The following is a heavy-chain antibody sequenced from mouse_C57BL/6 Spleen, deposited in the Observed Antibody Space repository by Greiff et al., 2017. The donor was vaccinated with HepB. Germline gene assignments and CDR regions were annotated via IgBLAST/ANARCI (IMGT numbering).Heavy chain of an antibody. Sequence: QVQLQQSGAELVRPGSSVKLSCKASGYTFTSYWMHWVKQRPIQGLEWIGNIDPSDSETHYNQKFKDKATLTVDKSSSTAYMQLSSLTSEDSAVYYCAREAIYYGNPWFAYWGQGTLVTVSA. D-gene: IGHD2-1*01. CDR2: IDPSDSET. CDR3: AREAIYYGNPWFAY. V-gene: IGHV1-52*01. CDR1: GYTFTSYW. J-gene: IGHJ3*01.